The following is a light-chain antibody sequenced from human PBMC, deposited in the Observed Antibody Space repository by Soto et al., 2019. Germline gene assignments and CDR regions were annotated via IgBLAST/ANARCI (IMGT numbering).Light chain of an antibody. V-gene: IGKV1-39*01. J-gene: IGKJ5*01. CDR3: QQNYSPPPVT. Sequence: DIQMTEAPASLSASVLYRVTITCLASQSVARFLNWYQQKPGKAPKLLIFAASSLQSGVPSRFSGSGSGTHFTLTINSLQPEDFATYYCQQNYSPPPVTFGQGTRLEIK. CDR1: QSVARF. CDR2: AAS.